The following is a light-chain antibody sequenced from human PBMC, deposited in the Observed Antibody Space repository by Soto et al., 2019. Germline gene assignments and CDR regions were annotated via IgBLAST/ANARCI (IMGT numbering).Light chain of an antibody. CDR2: GVF. CDR3: HHYDCSPRT. V-gene: IGKV3-20*01. Sequence: ETVLTQSPGTVSLSPGERATLSCTTSQSVRSNYLAWYQQKPGQAPRLLIYGVFSRATGIPDRFSGSGSGTDFTLTISGLEPEDSPVYYCHHYDCSPRTVCQGNKLEI. J-gene: IGKJ2*01. CDR1: QSVRSNY.